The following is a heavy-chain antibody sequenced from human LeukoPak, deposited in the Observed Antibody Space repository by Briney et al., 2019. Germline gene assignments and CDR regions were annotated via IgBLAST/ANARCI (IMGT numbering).Heavy chain of an antibody. CDR1: GYTFTDYN. J-gene: IGHJ4*02. CDR2: INPKSGGT. D-gene: IGHD6-19*01. V-gene: IGHV1-2*02. Sequence: ASVKVSGKASGYTFTDYNLHWVRQAPGEGVEWMGWINPKSGGTKFAQKHQGGVTMTADTSIDTAYLELSNLKSDDTAIYYCARSSSGWPLYFDCWGQGTLVTVSS. CDR3: ARSSSGWPLYFDC.